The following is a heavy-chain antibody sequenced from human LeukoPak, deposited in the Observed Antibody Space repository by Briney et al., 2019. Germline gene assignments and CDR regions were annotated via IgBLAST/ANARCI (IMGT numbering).Heavy chain of an antibody. D-gene: IGHD3-3*01. Sequence: GGSLRLSCAASGFTFSSYAMSWVRQAPGKGLEWVSAISGSGGSTYYADSVKGRFTISRDNSKNTLYLQMNSLRAEDTAVYYCANLLLSAYYYNWGQGTLVTVSS. J-gene: IGHJ4*02. CDR3: ANLLLSAYYYN. V-gene: IGHV3-23*01. CDR1: GFTFSSYA. CDR2: ISGSGGST.